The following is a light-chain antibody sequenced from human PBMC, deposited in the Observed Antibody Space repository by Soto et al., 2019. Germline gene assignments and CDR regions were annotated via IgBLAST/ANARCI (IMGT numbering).Light chain of an antibody. CDR1: RFNIGSNT. Sequence: QSVLTQPPSASGTPGQRVTISCSGTRFNIGSNTVNWYQQLPGTAPKLLISSNDRRPSWVPDRFSGSKSGTSASLAIRGLQSEDEADYYCAAWDDSVKGPVFGGGTKLTVL. J-gene: IGLJ2*01. CDR3: AAWDDSVKGPV. CDR2: SND. V-gene: IGLV1-44*01.